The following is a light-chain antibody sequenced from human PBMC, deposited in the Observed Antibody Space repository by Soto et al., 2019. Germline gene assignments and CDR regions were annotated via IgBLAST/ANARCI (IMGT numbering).Light chain of an antibody. CDR1: QSVSSNF. Sequence: EIVLTQSPGTLSLSPGERATLSCRASQSVSSNFLAWYQQKPGQAPRLLIYGASSRAIGIPDRFSGSRLGTDFTLTISRLEPEDFAVYYCQQYDTSPWTFGQGTKVEIK. CDR2: GAS. V-gene: IGKV3-20*01. J-gene: IGKJ1*01. CDR3: QQYDTSPWT.